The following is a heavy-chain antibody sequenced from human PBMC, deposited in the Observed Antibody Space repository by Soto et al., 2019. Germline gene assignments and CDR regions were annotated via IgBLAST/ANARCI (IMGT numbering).Heavy chain of an antibody. V-gene: IGHV3-15*01. CDR3: ATCYGSGTDCQEDYLAF. D-gene: IGHD3-10*01. CDR1: GGSFSSYW. J-gene: IGHJ4*02. CDR2: VKRKTNGGTT. Sequence: GGSLRLSCAASGGSFSSYWLHWVRQAPGKGLEWVGRVKRKTNGGTTDYAAPVKDRFNISRDDSKNTLYLQMNNLKTEDTAVYYCATCYGSGTDCQEDYLAFWGQGTPVTVSS.